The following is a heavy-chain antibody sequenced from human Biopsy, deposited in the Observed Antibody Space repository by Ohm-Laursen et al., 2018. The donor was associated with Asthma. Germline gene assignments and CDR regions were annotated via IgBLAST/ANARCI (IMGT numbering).Heavy chain of an antibody. Sequence: SVKVSCNAPGGTFSNFAISWVRQAPGQGLEWLGGIMTVFGTTNYAQKFQGRVTITADESTSTAYMEVASLGSEDTAIYYCARCQVGYSSGWSLLLKKIYYSGMDVWGQGTAVTVSS. CDR2: IMTVFGTT. V-gene: IGHV1-69*13. CDR3: ARCQVGYSSGWSLLLKKIYYSGMDV. J-gene: IGHJ6*02. D-gene: IGHD6-19*01. CDR1: GGTFSNFA.